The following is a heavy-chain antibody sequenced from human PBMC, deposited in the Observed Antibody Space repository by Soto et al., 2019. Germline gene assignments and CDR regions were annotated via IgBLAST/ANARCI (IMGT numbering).Heavy chain of an antibody. V-gene: IGHV3-13*01. CDR1: GFTFSSYD. J-gene: IGHJ6*02. D-gene: IGHD3-10*01. CDR2: IGTAGDT. Sequence: GGSLRLSCAASGFTFSSYDMHWVRQATGKGLEWVSAIGTAGDTYYPGSVKGRFTISRENAKNSLYLQMNSLRAEDTAVYYCARGCGSGSYSSPSYYYYGMDVWGQGTTVTVSS. CDR3: ARGCGSGSYSSPSYYYYGMDV.